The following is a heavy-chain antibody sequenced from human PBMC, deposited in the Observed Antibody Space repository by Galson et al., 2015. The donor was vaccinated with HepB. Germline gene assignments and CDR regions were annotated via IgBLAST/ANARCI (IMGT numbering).Heavy chain of an antibody. CDR1: GFTFTSSA. V-gene: IGHV1-58*01. CDR3: AALVGAISQPDY. J-gene: IGHJ4*02. CDR2: IVVGSGNT. D-gene: IGHD1-26*01. Sequence: SVKVSCKASGFTFTSSAVQWVRQARVQRLEWIGWIVVGSGNTNYAQKFQERITITRDMSTSTAHMELSSLRSEDTAVYYCAALVGAISQPDYWGQGTLVTVSS.